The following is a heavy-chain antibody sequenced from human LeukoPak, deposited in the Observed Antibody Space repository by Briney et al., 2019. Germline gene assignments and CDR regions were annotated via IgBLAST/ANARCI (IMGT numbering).Heavy chain of an antibody. CDR2: IYHSGST. CDR1: SGSISSSNW. J-gene: IGHJ4*02. CDR3: ARLRPPGPGGYYYIDY. D-gene: IGHD5-12*01. V-gene: IGHV4-4*02. Sequence: SETLSLTCAVSSGSISSSNWWSWVRQPPGKGLEWIGEIYHSGSTNYNPSLKSRVTISVDKSKNQFSLKLSSVTAADTAVYYCARLRPPGPGGYYYIDYWGQGTLVTVSS.